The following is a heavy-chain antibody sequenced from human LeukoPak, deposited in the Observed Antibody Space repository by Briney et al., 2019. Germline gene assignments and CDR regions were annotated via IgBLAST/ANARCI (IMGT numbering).Heavy chain of an antibody. CDR3: AKDIYYGGNSFDY. J-gene: IGHJ4*02. D-gene: IGHD4-23*01. Sequence: GGSLRLSCAASGFTFDDYAMHWVRQAPGKGLEWVSGTSWNSGSIGYADSVKGRFTISRDNAKNSLYLQMNSLRAEDTALYYCAKDIYYGGNSFDYWGQGTLVTVSS. CDR2: TSWNSGSI. V-gene: IGHV3-9*01. CDR1: GFTFDDYA.